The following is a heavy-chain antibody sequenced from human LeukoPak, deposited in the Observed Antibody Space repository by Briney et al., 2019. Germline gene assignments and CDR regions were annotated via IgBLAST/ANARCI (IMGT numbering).Heavy chain of an antibody. CDR2: IIPTLEIA. V-gene: IGHV1-69*04. Sequence: SVKVSCKASGGTFSSYAISWVRQAPGQGLEWMGRIIPTLEIANYAQKFQGRVTITADKSTSTAYMELSSLRSEDTAVYYCANGLEPRYYYYGMDVWGQGTTVTVSS. D-gene: IGHD1-1*01. CDR1: GGTFSSYA. J-gene: IGHJ6*02. CDR3: ANGLEPRYYYYGMDV.